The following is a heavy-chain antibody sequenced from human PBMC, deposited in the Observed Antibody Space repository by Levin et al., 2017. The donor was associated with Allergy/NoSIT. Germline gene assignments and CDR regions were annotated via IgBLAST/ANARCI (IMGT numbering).Heavy chain of an antibody. CDR2: IHPSGST. V-gene: IGHV4-31*01. CDR1: GGSVRSGVYY. D-gene: IGHD1-14*01. CDR3: ARGRDAYKLGF. Sequence: SQTLSLPCTVSGGSVRSGVYYWGWIRQHPGKGLECIGYIHPSGSTNYNPSLNSQVTMSVDMSKNQISLKMISVTAADTAVYYCARGRDAYKLGFWGQGTLVTVSS. J-gene: IGHJ4*02.